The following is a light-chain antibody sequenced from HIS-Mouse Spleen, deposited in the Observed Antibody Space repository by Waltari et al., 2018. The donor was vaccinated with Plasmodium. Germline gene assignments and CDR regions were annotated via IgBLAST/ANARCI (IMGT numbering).Light chain of an antibody. J-gene: IGLJ2*01. CDR2: EVS. Sequence: QSALTPPPSASGSPGQSVTISCPGTSPDVCGYNSLSWSQQHPGQAPKLMIYEVSKRPSGVPDRFSGSKSGNTASLTVSGLQAEDEADYYCSSYAGSNNLVFGGGTKLTVL. V-gene: IGLV2-8*01. CDR1: SPDVCGYNS. CDR3: SSYAGSNNLV.